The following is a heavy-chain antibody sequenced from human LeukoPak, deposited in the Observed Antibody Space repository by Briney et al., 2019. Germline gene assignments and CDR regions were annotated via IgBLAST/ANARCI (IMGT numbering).Heavy chain of an antibody. J-gene: IGHJ4*02. V-gene: IGHV3-21*04. CDR2: ISSSSSYI. CDR3: AKSGLNRFDY. D-gene: IGHD2-15*01. CDR1: GFTFSTFG. Sequence: PGGSLRLSCAASGFTFSTFGMNWVRQAPGKGLEWVSFISSSSSYIYYADSVKGRFTISRDNSKNTLYLQMNSLRAEDTAVYYCAKSGLNRFDYWGQGTLVTVSS.